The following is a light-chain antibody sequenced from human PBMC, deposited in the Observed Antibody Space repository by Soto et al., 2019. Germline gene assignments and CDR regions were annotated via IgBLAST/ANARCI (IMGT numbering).Light chain of an antibody. V-gene: IGLV1-47*02. J-gene: IGLJ1*01. CDR1: GSNIGPNY. CDR2: NND. CDR3: SSYTSSSSYV. Sequence: QSALAQPPSASGTPGQRVTMSCSGSGSNIGPNYVYWFQQFPGTAPKLLIYNNDQRPSGVPDRFSGSKSGTSASLDISGLRSEDEADYYCSSYTSSSSYVFGTGTKVTVL.